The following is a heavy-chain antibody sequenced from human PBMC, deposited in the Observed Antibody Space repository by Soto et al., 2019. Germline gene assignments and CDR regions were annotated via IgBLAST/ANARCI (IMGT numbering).Heavy chain of an antibody. V-gene: IGHV4-30-4*01. CDR2: IYSSGST. Sequence: QVQLQESGPGLVKPSQTLSLTCTVSGGSISSDVHYWSWFRQPPGKGLEWIGYIYSSGSTYYNPSLKSQVYVSVDTSKNQFALKFISVTAADTAGYYCARGPTVTTDYWGQGALVTVAS. D-gene: IGHD4-17*01. CDR1: GGSISSDVHY. J-gene: IGHJ4*02. CDR3: ARGPTVTTDY.